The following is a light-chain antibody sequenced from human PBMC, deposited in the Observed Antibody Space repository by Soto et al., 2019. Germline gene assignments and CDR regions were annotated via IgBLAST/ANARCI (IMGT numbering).Light chain of an antibody. J-gene: IGKJ4*01. V-gene: IGKV3-15*01. CDR1: QSVSSN. CDR2: DAY. Sequence: EIVMTQSPATLSVSPGERATFSCRASQSVSSNLAWYQQKPGQAPRILIYDAYTRATGIPARFSGSGSGTDFTLTISRLEPEDFAVYYCQQYVSSPLTFGGGTKVDIK. CDR3: QQYVSSPLT.